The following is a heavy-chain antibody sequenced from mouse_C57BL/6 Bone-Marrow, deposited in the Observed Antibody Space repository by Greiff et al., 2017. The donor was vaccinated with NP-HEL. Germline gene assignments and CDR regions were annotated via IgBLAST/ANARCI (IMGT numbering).Heavy chain of an antibody. V-gene: IGHV5-6*01. D-gene: IGHD1-1*01. J-gene: IGHJ1*03. CDR3: ASKASVAWYFDV. Sequence: EVKLVESGGDLVKPGGSLKLSCAASGFTFSRYGMSWVRQTPDKRLEWVATISSGGSYTYYPDSVKGRFTISRDNAKNTLYLQMSSLKSEDTAMYYCASKASVAWYFDVWGTGTTVTVSS. CDR2: ISSGGSYT. CDR1: GFTFSRYG.